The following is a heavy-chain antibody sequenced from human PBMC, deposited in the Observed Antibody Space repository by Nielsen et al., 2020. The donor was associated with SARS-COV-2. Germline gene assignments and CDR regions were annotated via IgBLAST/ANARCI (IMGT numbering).Heavy chain of an antibody. Sequence: GGSLRLSCTAFGFDFSDYYMSWLRQAPGKGLEWVSWISSTDSGATVNYPDSVRGRFTISRDNAKNSLYLQMNSLRAEDTAVYYCVRDSSVVIWSGYPVDWGQGTLVTVSS. V-gene: IGHV3-11*04. CDR2: ISSTDSGATV. CDR3: VRDSSVVIWSGYPVD. J-gene: IGHJ4*02. CDR1: GFDFSDYY. D-gene: IGHD3-3*01.